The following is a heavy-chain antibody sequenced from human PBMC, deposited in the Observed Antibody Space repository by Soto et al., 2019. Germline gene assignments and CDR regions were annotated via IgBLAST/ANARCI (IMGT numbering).Heavy chain of an antibody. V-gene: IGHV3-21*01. D-gene: IGHD3-22*01. CDR2: ISSSAIYI. Sequence: PGGSLRLACAASGFNFITYSLNWVRQAPGKGLGWVASISSSAIYIDYADSVKGRFTISRDNANNSLYLQMNSLRAEDTATYYCGLDGLDYYDSVRLDVDKWGQRTLVTVS. J-gene: IGHJ4*02. CDR3: GLDGLDYYDSVRLDVDK. CDR1: GFNFITYS.